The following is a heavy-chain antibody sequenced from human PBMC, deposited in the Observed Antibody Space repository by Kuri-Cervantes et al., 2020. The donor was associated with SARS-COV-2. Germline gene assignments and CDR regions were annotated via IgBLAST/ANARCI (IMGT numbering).Heavy chain of an antibody. D-gene: IGHD3-9*01. Sequence: GESLKISCAASGFTFSSYSMNWVRQAPGKGLEWVSSISSSSSYIYYADSVKGRFTISRDNAKKSLYLQMNSLRAEDTAVYYCARPHYDILTGSAWFDPWGQGTLVTVSS. J-gene: IGHJ5*02. CDR2: ISSSSSYI. V-gene: IGHV3-21*04. CDR3: ARPHYDILTGSAWFDP. CDR1: GFTFSSYS.